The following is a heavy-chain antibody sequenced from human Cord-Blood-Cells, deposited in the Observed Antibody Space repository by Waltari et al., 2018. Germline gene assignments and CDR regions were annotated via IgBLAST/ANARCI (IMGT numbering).Heavy chain of an antibody. CDR3: ARGFGITMVQGVNWFDP. J-gene: IGHJ5*02. CDR2: IYYSGST. Sequence: QLQLQESGPGLVKPSETLSLTCTVSGGSVSSGSYYWSWIRQPPGKGLEWIGYIYYSGSTNYNPSLKSRVTISVDTSKNQFSLKLSSVTAADTAVYYCARGFGITMVQGVNWFDPWGQGTLVTVSS. CDR1: GGSVSSGSYY. V-gene: IGHV4-61*01. D-gene: IGHD3-10*01.